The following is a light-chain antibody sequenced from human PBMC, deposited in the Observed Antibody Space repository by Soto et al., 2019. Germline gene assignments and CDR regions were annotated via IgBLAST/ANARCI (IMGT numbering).Light chain of an antibody. CDR1: QSVSSN. V-gene: IGKV3-15*01. J-gene: IGKJ2*01. CDR3: QQYYNWPPYT. CDR2: GAS. Sequence: EVVLTQSPATLSLSPGDRATLSCRASQSVSSNLAWYQQKPGQSPRLLTYGASTRATGVPPRFSGSRSGTEFTLTISAVQSEDFAVYYCQQYYNWPPYTFGQGTKLDFK.